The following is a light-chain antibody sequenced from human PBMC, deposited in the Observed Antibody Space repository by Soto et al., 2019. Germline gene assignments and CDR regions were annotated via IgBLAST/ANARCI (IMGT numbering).Light chain of an antibody. V-gene: IGKV1-5*03. CDR3: QQYNSYSLWT. Sequence: DIQMTQSPSTLSASVGDRVTITCRASQSISSWLAWYQQKPGKAPKLLIYKASSLESGVPSRFSGSGSGTEFTLTISSLQPDDFATYYCQQYNSYSLWTFGQGTKVDTK. CDR2: KAS. J-gene: IGKJ1*01. CDR1: QSISSW.